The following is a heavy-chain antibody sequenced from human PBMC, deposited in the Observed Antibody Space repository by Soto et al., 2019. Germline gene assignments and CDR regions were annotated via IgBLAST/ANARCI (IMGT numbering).Heavy chain of an antibody. CDR2: IYHSGST. Sequence: SETLSLTCAVTGGSIRSSNWWRWVRHPLGKGLECIGEIYHSGSTNYNPSLESRVTISVDKSKNQFSLMLSSVTAADTAVYYCARRGYCTNGVCYYGMDVWGQGTTVT. J-gene: IGHJ6*02. CDR3: ARRGYCTNGVCYYGMDV. V-gene: IGHV4-4*02. D-gene: IGHD2-8*01. CDR1: GGSIRSSNW.